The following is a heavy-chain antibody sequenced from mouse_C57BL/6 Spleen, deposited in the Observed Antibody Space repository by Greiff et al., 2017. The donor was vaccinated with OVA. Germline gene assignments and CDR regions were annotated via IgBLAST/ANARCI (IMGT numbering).Heavy chain of an antibody. CDR2: IDPEDGDT. V-gene: IGHV14-1*01. CDR3: ARGGTTVVAPFDY. J-gene: IGHJ2*01. D-gene: IGHD1-1*01. CDR1: GFNIKDYY. Sequence: VQLQQSGAELVRPGASVKLSCTASGFNIKDYYMHWVKQRPEQGLEWIGRIDPEDGDTEYAPKFQGKATMTADTSSNTAYLQLSSLTSEDTAVYYCARGGTTVVAPFDYWGQGTTLTVSS.